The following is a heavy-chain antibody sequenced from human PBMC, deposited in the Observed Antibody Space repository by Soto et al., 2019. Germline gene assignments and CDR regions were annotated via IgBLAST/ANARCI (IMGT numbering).Heavy chain of an antibody. CDR1: GGSVSSGSYY. V-gene: IGHV4-61*01. CDR2: IYYSGST. J-gene: IGHJ5*02. Sequence: SETLSLTCTVSGGSVSSGSYYWSWIRQPPGKGLEWIGYIYYSGSTNYNPSLKSRVTISVDTSKDQFSLKLSSVTAADTAVYYCARAITMVRGVPSWFDPWGQGTLVTVSS. D-gene: IGHD3-10*01. CDR3: ARAITMVRGVPSWFDP.